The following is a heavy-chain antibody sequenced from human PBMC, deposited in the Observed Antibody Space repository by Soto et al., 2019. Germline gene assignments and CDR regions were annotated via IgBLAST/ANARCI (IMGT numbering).Heavy chain of an antibody. Sequence: PSETLSLTCAVYGGSFSGYYWNWIRQPPGKGLEWIGYIYYSGSTNYNPSLKSRVTISVDTSKNQFSLKLSSVTAADTAVYYCARAPRGNYGYPSYFDYSGQGTLVTVSS. V-gene: IGHV4-59*01. CDR1: GGSFSGYY. J-gene: IGHJ4*02. CDR3: ARAPRGNYGYPSYFDY. CDR2: IYYSGST. D-gene: IGHD3-10*01.